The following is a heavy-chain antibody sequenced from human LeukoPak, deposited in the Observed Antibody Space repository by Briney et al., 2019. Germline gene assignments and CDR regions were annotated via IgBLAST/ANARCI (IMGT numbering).Heavy chain of an antibody. CDR2: IYYSGST. J-gene: IGHJ4*02. Sequence: SETLSLTCTVSGGSISSYYWSWIRQPPGKGLEWIAYIYYSGSTNYNPSLKSRVNISIDTSKNQFSLNLSSVTAADTAVYYCARSPTVTILFDYWGQGTLVTVSS. D-gene: IGHD4-17*01. CDR1: GGSISSYY. V-gene: IGHV4-59*01. CDR3: ARSPTVTILFDY.